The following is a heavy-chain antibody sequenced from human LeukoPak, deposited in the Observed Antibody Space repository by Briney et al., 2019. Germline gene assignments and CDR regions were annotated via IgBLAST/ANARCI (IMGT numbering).Heavy chain of an antibody. D-gene: IGHD3-3*01. J-gene: IGHJ6*03. V-gene: IGHV4-34*01. CDR3: AAEVRRFLEWLAPKYYMDV. Sequence: SETLSLTCAVYGGSFSGYYWSWIRQPPGKGLEWIGEINHSGSTNYNPSLKSRVTISVDTSKNQFSLKLSSVTAADTAVYYCAAEVRRFLEWLAPKYYMDVWGKGTTVTVSS. CDR1: GGSFSGYY. CDR2: INHSGST.